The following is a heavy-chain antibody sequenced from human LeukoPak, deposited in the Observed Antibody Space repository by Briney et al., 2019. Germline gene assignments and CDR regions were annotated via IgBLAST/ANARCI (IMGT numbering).Heavy chain of an antibody. J-gene: IGHJ3*02. CDR3: VIAYYYDSGVSYLNAFDI. CDR1: GFTFSSYG. CDR2: ISTSGEST. D-gene: IGHD3-22*01. Sequence: QTGGSLRLSCAASGFTFSSYGMSWVRQAPGQGLEWVSAISTSGESTYYADSVKGRFTISRDNSKSTLYLQMNSLRAEDTAVYYCVIAYYYDSGVSYLNAFDIWGQGTMVTVSS. V-gene: IGHV3-23*01.